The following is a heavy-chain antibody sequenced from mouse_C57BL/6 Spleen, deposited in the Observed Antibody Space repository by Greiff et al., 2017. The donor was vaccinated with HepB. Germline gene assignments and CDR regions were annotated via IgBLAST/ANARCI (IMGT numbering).Heavy chain of an antibody. V-gene: IGHV5-4*03. CDR1: GFTFSSYA. J-gene: IGHJ3*01. Sequence: EVKLVESGGGLVKPGGSLKLSCAASGFTFSSYAMSWVRQTPEKRLEWVATISDGGSYTYYPDNVKGRFTISRDNAKNNLYLQMSHLKSEDTAMYSCASSTMITPWFAYWGQGTLVTVSA. D-gene: IGHD2-4*01. CDR3: ASSTMITPWFAY. CDR2: ISDGGSYT.